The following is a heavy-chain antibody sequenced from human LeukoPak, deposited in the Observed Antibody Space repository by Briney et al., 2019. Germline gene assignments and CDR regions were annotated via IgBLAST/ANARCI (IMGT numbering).Heavy chain of an antibody. D-gene: IGHD3-22*01. Sequence: NTSETLSLTCTVSGGSISSYYWSWIRQPPGKGLEWIGYIYYSGSTNYNPSLKSRVTMSVDTSKNQFSLKLSSVTAADTAVYYCARVRPYYESLGLDAFDIWGQGTMVTVSS. CDR2: IYYSGST. V-gene: IGHV4-59*12. CDR3: ARVRPYYESLGLDAFDI. J-gene: IGHJ3*02. CDR1: GGSISSYY.